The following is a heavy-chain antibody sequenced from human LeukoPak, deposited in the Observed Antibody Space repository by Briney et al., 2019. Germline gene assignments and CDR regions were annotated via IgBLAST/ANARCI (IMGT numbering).Heavy chain of an antibody. CDR2: IRYDGNNK. D-gene: IGHD2-2*01. CDR1: GFTFSSYG. V-gene: IGHV3-30*02. Sequence: GGSLRLSCAASGFTFSSYGMHWVRQAPGKGLEWVAFIRYDGNNKYYADSVKGRFTISRDNAKNSLYLQMNSLRAEDTAVYYCARSPYQPLTYYFDYWGQGTLVTVSS. CDR3: ARSPYQPLTYYFDY. J-gene: IGHJ4*02.